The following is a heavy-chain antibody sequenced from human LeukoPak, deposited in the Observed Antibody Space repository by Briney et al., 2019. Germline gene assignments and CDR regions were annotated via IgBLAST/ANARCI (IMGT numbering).Heavy chain of an antibody. V-gene: IGHV1-8*01. CDR1: GYTFTSYD. CDR2: MNPNSGNT. CDR3: ARVYCSSTSCYVEAASTAPDY. D-gene: IGHD2-2*01. Sequence: GASVKVSCKASGYTFTSYDINWVRQATGQGLEWMGWMNPNSGNTGYAQKFQGRVTMTRNTSISTAYMELRSLRSDDTAVYYCARVYCSSTSCYVEAASTAPDYWGQGTLVTVSS. J-gene: IGHJ4*02.